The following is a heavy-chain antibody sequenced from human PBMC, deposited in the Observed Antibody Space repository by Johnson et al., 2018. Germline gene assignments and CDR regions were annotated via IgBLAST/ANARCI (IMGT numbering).Heavy chain of an antibody. CDR2: ISYDGSNK. V-gene: IGHV3-30*03. D-gene: IGHD3-3*01. CDR3: ARRVSAIFGVVHYYYMDV. J-gene: IGHJ6*03. CDR1: GFTFSSYG. Sequence: QVQLVQSGGGVVQPGRSLGLSCAASGFTFSSYGMHWVRQAPGKGLEWVAVISYDGSNKYYADSGKGRCTISRDNSKNTLYLQMNSLRAEDTAVYYCARRVSAIFGVVHYYYMDVWGKGTTVTVSS.